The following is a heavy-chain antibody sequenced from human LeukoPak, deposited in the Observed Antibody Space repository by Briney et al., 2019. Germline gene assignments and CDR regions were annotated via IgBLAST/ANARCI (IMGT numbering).Heavy chain of an antibody. CDR3: AKDPDDYGDPQGY. V-gene: IGHV3-9*01. CDR2: ISWNSGSI. Sequence: GGSLRLSCAASGFTFDDYAMHWVRQAPGKGLEWVSGISWNSGSIGYADSVKGRFTISRDNAKNSLYLQMNSLRAEDTALYYCAKDPDDYGDPQGYWGQGTLVTVSS. CDR1: GFTFDDYA. J-gene: IGHJ4*02. D-gene: IGHD4-17*01.